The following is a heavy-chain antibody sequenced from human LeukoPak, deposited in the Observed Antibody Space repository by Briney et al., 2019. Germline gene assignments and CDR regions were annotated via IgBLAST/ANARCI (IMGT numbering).Heavy chain of an antibody. CDR1: GFTFSSYE. V-gene: IGHV3-48*03. J-gene: IGHJ4*02. D-gene: IGHD3-10*01. Sequence: SGGSLRLSCAASGFTFSSYEMNWVRQAPGKGLEWISYINSDGDTLYYADSVKGRITVSRDNAKNSLGLQMNSLRAEDTAVYYCARGARSVRGVIPYCDYWGQGTLVSVSS. CDR2: INSDGDTL. CDR3: ARGARSVRGVIPYCDY.